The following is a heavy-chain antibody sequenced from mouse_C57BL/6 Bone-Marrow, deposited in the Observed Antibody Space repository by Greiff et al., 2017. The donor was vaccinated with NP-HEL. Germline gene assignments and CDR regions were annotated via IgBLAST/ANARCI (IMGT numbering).Heavy chain of an antibody. J-gene: IGHJ2*01. CDR2: INPYNGGT. D-gene: IGHD2-2*01. Sequence: EVKLQESGPVLVKPGASVKMSCKASGYTFTDYYMNWVKQSHGKSLEWIGVINPYNGGTSYNQKFKGKATLTVDKSSSTAYMELNSLTSEDSAVYYCATMVTTNWAYFDYWGQGTTLTVSS. CDR1: GYTFTDYY. CDR3: ATMVTTNWAYFDY. V-gene: IGHV1-19*01.